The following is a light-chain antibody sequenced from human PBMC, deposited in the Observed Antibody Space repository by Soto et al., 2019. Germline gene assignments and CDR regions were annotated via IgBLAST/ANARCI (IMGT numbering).Light chain of an antibody. V-gene: IGLV2-14*01. CDR1: SSDVGGHND. Sequence: QSALTQPASVSGSPGQSITISCTGTSSDVGGHNDVSWYQQHPGKAPKLMIYDVSNRPSGVSNRFSGSKSGNTASLTISGLQPEDEADIYCSSYTTSSTLAVFGGGTKLTVL. CDR3: SSYTTSSTLAV. CDR2: DVS. J-gene: IGLJ3*02.